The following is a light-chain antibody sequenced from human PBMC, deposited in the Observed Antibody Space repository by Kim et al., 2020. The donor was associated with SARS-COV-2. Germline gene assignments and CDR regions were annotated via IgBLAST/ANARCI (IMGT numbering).Light chain of an antibody. CDR2: FDN. Sequence: PGKTARITCGGDNVGSKSVHWYQQKPGQAPVLVIHFDNGRPSGIPERFSGFNSGNTATLSISRVEVGDEADFYCQVWDTSSDRMVFGGGTQLTVL. J-gene: IGLJ2*01. V-gene: IGLV3-21*04. CDR3: QVWDTSSDRMV. CDR1: NVGSKS.